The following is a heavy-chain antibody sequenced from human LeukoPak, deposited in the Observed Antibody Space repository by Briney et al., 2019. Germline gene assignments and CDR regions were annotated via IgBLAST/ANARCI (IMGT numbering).Heavy chain of an antibody. CDR2: IYYSGST. V-gene: IGHV4-59*08. Sequence: PSETLSLTCTVSGGSISSYYWSWIRQPPGKGLEWIGYIYYSGSTNYNPSLKSRVTISVDTSKNQFSLRLSSVTAADTAVYYCARHRIGDSRCFDCWGQGTLVTVSS. CDR1: GGSISSYY. CDR3: ARHRIGDSRCFDC. J-gene: IGHJ4*02. D-gene: IGHD3-16*01.